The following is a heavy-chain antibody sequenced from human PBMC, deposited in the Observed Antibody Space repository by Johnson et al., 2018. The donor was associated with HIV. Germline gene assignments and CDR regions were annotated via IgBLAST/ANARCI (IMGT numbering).Heavy chain of an antibody. D-gene: IGHD6-6*01. CDR2: ISYDGSNK. CDR1: GFTFRSYA. V-gene: IGHV3-30*04. CDR3: ASLVGSSSGEAFDI. Sequence: QVQLVESGGGLIQPGGSLRLSCAASGFTFRSYAMHWVRQAPGKGLEWVAVISYDGSNKYYADSVKGRFTISRDDSKKTLYLQMNSLKTEDTAVYYCASLVGSSSGEAFDIWGQGTMVTVSS. J-gene: IGHJ3*02.